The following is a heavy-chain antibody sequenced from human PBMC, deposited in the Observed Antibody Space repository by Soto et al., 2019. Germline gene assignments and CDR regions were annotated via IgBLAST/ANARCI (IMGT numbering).Heavy chain of an antibody. D-gene: IGHD6-19*01. CDR2: IWYDGSNK. CDR3: ARDGQSLAPYALDV. V-gene: IGHV3-33*01. Sequence: QVQVVESGGGVVQPGRSLRLSCTASGFTFSGHAMHWVRQPPGKGLDWVAQIWYDGSNKYYADSVKGRFTISRDNSKNTRYVQMDSLRVEDTAVYYCARDGQSLAPYALDVWGQGTSVTVSS. CDR1: GFTFSGHA. J-gene: IGHJ6*02.